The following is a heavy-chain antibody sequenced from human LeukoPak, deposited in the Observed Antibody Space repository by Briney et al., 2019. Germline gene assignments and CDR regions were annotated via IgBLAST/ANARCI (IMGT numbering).Heavy chain of an antibody. J-gene: IGHJ6*03. CDR3: ARSGSGYSYGYRYYYYYYMDV. Sequence: PSETLSLTCSVSGGSISSYYWSWIRQPAGKGREWIGRIYTSGSTNYNPSLKSRVTMSVDTSKNQFSLKLSSVTAADTAVYYCARSGSGYSYGYRYYYYYYMDVWGKGTTVTVSS. CDR1: GGSISSYY. CDR2: IYTSGST. V-gene: IGHV4-4*07. D-gene: IGHD5-18*01.